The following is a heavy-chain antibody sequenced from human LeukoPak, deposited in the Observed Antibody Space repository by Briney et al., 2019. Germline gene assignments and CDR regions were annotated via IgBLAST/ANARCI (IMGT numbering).Heavy chain of an antibody. CDR3: ARLGPSSNFYAGCDY. J-gene: IGHJ4*02. CDR2: IYPGDSDT. V-gene: IGHV5-51*01. Sequence: KSGESLKISCKGSGYSINNYWIGWVRQMPGKGLEWMGIIYPGDSDTRYSPSFRGQVTISADKSISTAYLQWSSLKASDTAIYYCARLGPSSNFYAGCDYWGQGTLVTVSS. D-gene: IGHD6-13*01. CDR1: GYSINNYW.